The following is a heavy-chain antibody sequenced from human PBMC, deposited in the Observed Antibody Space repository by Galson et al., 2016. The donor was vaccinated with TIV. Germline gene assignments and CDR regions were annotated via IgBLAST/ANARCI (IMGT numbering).Heavy chain of an antibody. CDR1: GFTFANYA. CDR3: AKAGAVLRYFDWLFDAFDI. Sequence: SLRLSCAASGFTFANYAMNWVRQAPGKGLEWVAVISGSGDNTYYADSVKGRFTISRDNSKNTLYLQMSSLRAEDTALYYCAKAGAVLRYFDWLFDAFDIWGQGTMVAVSS. V-gene: IGHV3-23*01. CDR2: ISGSGDNT. J-gene: IGHJ3*02. D-gene: IGHD3-9*01.